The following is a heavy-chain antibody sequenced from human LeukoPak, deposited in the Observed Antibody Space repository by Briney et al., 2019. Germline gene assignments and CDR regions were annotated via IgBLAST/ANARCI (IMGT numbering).Heavy chain of an antibody. D-gene: IGHD5-18*01. Sequence: GGTLRLSCAASGVTFSSYVMSGGRQAPGKGLEWVSGISGSGGSTFYADSVKGRFTISRDNSKNTLYLQMNSLRAEDTAVYYCAKVASQRGYSYGYYYYGMDVWGQGTTVTVSS. J-gene: IGHJ6*02. CDR1: GVTFSSYV. CDR2: ISGSGGST. V-gene: IGHV3-23*01. CDR3: AKVASQRGYSYGYYYYGMDV.